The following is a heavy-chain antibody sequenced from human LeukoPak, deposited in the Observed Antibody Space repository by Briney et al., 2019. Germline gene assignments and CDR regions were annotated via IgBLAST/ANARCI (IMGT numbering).Heavy chain of an antibody. J-gene: IGHJ4*02. CDR1: GFTFGSYE. CDR3: ASMTRDLRLDY. CDR2: ISSSSSYI. Sequence: GGSLRLSCAASGFTFGSYEMNWVRQAPGKGLEWVSSISSSSSYIYYADSVKGRFTISRDNAKNSLYLQMNSLRAEDTAVYYCASMTRDLRLDYWGQGTLVTVSS. V-gene: IGHV3-21*01. D-gene: IGHD2-21*02.